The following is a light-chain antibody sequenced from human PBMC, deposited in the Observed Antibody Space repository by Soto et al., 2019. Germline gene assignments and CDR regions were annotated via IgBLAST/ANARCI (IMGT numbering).Light chain of an antibody. CDR2: TVS. CDR3: QQSFSPPPS. V-gene: IGKV1-39*01. CDR1: QTIYSY. J-gene: IGKJ4*01. Sequence: DIEMTQSPSSLSASVGDSVNISCRSSQTIYSYLNWYQHKPGKAPALLIYTVSDLQTGVPSRFSGSGSGTDFALSINGLQPEDFGTYYCQQSFSPPPSFGGGTKVEIK.